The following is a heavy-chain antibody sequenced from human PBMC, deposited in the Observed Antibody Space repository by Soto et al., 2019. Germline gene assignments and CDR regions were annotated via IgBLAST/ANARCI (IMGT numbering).Heavy chain of an antibody. CDR1: GFTFSSYA. J-gene: IGHJ3*01. V-gene: IGHV3-30-3*01. CDR3: ARDQLYYNDISGRPLNAFDV. Sequence: GGSLRLSCAASGFTFSSYAMHWVRQAPGKGLEWVAVISYDGSNKYYADSVKGRFTISRDNSKNTLYLQMNSLRAEDTAVYYCARDQLYYNDISGRPLNAFDVWGQGTMVTVSS. CDR2: ISYDGSNK. D-gene: IGHD3-22*01.